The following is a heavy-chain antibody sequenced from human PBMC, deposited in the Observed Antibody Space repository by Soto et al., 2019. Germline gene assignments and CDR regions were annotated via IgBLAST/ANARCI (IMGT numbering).Heavy chain of an antibody. CDR1: GYTFTSYA. CDR2: INAGNGNT. Sequence: QVQLVQSGAEVKKPGASVKVSCKASGYTFTSYAMHWMRQAPGQRLEWMGWINAGNGNTKYSQKFQGRVTITRDTSASTAYMELSSLRSEDTAVYYCASGYSSGTAFDYWGQGTLVTVSS. CDR3: ASGYSSGTAFDY. D-gene: IGHD6-19*01. J-gene: IGHJ4*02. V-gene: IGHV1-3*01.